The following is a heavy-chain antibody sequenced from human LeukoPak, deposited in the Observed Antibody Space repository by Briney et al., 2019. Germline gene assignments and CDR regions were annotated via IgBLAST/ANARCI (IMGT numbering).Heavy chain of an antibody. CDR1: GYSFTTYW. J-gene: IGHJ3*02. CDR3: ARHGYNYGIHAFDI. Sequence: HVPPLKISCKGPGYSFTTYWISWVRQMPGRGLEWMGRIDPHDSYTNYTPSFQGHVAVSADKSISTAHLQWTSLRASDTAIYYCARHGYNYGIHAFDIWGQGTLVTVSS. D-gene: IGHD5-18*01. CDR2: IDPHDSYT. V-gene: IGHV5-10-1*01.